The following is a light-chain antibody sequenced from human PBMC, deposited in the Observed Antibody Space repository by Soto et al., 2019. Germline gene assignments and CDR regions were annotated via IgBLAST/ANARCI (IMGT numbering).Light chain of an antibody. Sequence: QSARTQPASVSGSPGQSITISCSETSSNVGSYNLVSWYQQHPGKAPKLMIYEGSKRPSGVSNRFSGSKSGNTASLTISGLQAEDEADYYCCSYAGSSTFHVVFGGGTRLTVL. CDR3: CSYAGSSTFHVV. CDR2: EGS. CDR1: SSNVGSYNL. J-gene: IGLJ2*01. V-gene: IGLV2-23*03.